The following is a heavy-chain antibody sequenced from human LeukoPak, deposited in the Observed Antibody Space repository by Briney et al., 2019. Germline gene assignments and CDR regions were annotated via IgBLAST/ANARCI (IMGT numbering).Heavy chain of an antibody. CDR2: ISSSSSYT. V-gene: IGHV3-11*06. Sequence: GGSLRLSCAASGFTFNDYYMSWVRQAPGKGLEGVSYISSSSSYTNYADSVKGRFTISRDNAKNSLYLQMNSLRAEDTAVYYCATLYYDYVWGSYRPGDYWFDPWGQGTLVTVSS. J-gene: IGHJ5*02. D-gene: IGHD3-16*02. CDR1: GFTFNDYY. CDR3: ATLYYDYVWGSYRPGDYWFDP.